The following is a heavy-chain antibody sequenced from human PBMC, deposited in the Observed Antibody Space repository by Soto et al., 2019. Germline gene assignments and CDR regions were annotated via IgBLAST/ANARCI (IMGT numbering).Heavy chain of an antibody. CDR1: GFTFSSYG. Sequence: QVQLVESGGGVVQPGRSLRLSCAASGFTFSSYGMHWVRQAPGKGLEWVAVIWYDGSNKYYADSVKGRFTISRDNSKNTLYLQMNSLRAEDTAVYYCAKAGWSIAARLDYYYYGMDVWGQGTTVTVSS. D-gene: IGHD6-6*01. V-gene: IGHV3-33*06. CDR2: IWYDGSNK. J-gene: IGHJ6*02. CDR3: AKAGWSIAARLDYYYYGMDV.